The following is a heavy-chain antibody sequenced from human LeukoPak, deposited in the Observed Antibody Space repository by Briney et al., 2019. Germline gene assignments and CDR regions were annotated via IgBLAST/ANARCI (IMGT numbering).Heavy chain of an antibody. CDR2: ISYDGSNK. CDR1: GFTFSSYG. CDR3: AKETEAAAFLAVYYGMDV. D-gene: IGHD6-13*01. J-gene: IGHJ6*02. Sequence: GGSLRLSCAASGFTFSSYGMHWVRQAPGKGLEWVAVISYDGSNKYYADSVKGRFIISRDNSKNTLYLQMNSLRAEDTAVYYCAKETEAAAFLAVYYGMDVWGQGTTVTVSS. V-gene: IGHV3-30*18.